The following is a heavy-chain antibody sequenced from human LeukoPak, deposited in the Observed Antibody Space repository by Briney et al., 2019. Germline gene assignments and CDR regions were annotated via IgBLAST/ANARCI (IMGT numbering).Heavy chain of an antibody. D-gene: IGHD3-9*01. CDR1: GGTFSSYA. J-gene: IGHJ6*02. V-gene: IGHV1-69*13. CDR3: ARVHYDILTGYYMSYYYYGMDV. CDR2: IIPIFGTA. Sequence: SVEVSCKASGGTFSSYAISWVRQAPGQGLEWMGGIIPIFGTANYAQKFQGRVTITADESTSTAYMELSSLRSEDTAVYYCARVHYDILTGYYMSYYYYGMDVWGQGTTVTVSS.